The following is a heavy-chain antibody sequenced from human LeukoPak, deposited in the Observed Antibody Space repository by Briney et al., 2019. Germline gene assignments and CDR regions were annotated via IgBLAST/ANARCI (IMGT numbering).Heavy chain of an antibody. Sequence: PGGSLRLSCAASGFTFSSSWMKWIRQAPGKGLEWVSYISSSGSTIYYADSVKGRFTISRDNAKNSLYLQMDSLRAEDTAVYYCARDLEIVPAGYWGQGTLVTVSS. CDR1: GFTFSSSW. CDR3: ARDLEIVPAGY. J-gene: IGHJ4*02. D-gene: IGHD2-2*03. V-gene: IGHV3-48*04. CDR2: ISSSGSTI.